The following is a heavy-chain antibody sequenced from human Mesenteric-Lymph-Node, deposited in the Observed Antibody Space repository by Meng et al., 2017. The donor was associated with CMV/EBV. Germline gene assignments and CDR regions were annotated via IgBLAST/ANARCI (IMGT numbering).Heavy chain of an antibody. J-gene: IGHJ6*02. V-gene: IGHV3-48*03. CDR1: GFTFSSYE. CDR2: ISDSGSTI. CDR3: ARGMTSASYYYYYYGVDV. D-gene: IGHD1-26*01. Sequence: GESLKISCAASGFTFSSYEMNWVRQAPGKGLEWLSYISDSGSTIYYADSVKGRFTISRDNAKNSLYLQMNSLRAEDTAVYYCARGMTSASYYYYYYGVDVWGQGTMVTVSS.